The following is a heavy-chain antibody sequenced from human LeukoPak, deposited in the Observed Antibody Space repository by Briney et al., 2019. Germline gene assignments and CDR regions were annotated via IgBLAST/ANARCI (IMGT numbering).Heavy chain of an antibody. CDR2: IYWDEDK. CDR3: ARSPYYDILAGSRGTFDY. V-gene: IGHV2-5*02. Sequence: SGPTLVKPTQTLTLPCTLSGSSCSTSGVGVGWIRQPPGNALEWLAVIYWDEDKRYRPSLKSRLTITTDTSKSQVVLTMTNMDPVDTATYYCARSPYYDILAGSRGTFDYWGRGILVTVSS. CDR1: GSSCSTSGVG. D-gene: IGHD3-9*01. J-gene: IGHJ4*02.